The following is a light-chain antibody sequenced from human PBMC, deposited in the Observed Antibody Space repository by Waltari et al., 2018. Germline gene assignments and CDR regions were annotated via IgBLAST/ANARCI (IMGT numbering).Light chain of an antibody. J-gene: IGLJ2*01. CDR1: NSDDGRYNY. CDR2: EVT. V-gene: IGLV2-14*01. Sequence: QSALTQPASVSGSPGQSTTISCTGTNSDDGRYNYVPWYQQHPGKAPKRILYEVTNRPSGLSNRFSVTKSGDTASLTITELQAEDEADYFCSSYAGNDLVIFGEGTKLTVL. CDR3: SSYAGNDLVI.